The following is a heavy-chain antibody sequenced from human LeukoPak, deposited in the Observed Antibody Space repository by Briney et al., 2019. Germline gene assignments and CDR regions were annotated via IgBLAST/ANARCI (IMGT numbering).Heavy chain of an antibody. Sequence: SETLSLTCTVSGYSISSGYYWGWIRQPPGKGLEWIGSIYHSGSTYNNPSPKSRVTISVDTSKNQFSLKLSSVTAADTGVYYCARDLESVTFGGVFGYWGQGTLVSVSS. CDR3: ARDLESVTFGGVFGY. CDR2: IYHSGST. J-gene: IGHJ4*02. V-gene: IGHV4-38-2*02. CDR1: GYSISSGYY. D-gene: IGHD3-16*01.